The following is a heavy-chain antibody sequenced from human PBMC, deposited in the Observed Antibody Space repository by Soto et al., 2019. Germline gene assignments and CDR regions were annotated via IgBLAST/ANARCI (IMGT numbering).Heavy chain of an antibody. CDR1: GFTFSSYS. Sequence: GGSLRLSCAASGFTFSSYSMNWVRQAPGKGLEWVSYISSSSSTIYYADSVKGRFTISRDNAKNSLYLQMNSLRDEDTAVYYCASIPPGTTIFGVVTDQYYYGMDVWGQGTTVTVSS. CDR3: ASIPPGTTIFGVVTDQYYYGMDV. J-gene: IGHJ6*02. CDR2: ISSSSSTI. V-gene: IGHV3-48*02. D-gene: IGHD3-3*01.